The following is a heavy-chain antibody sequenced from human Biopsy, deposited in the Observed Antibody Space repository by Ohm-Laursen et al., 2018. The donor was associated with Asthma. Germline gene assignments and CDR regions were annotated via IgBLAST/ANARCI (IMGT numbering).Heavy chain of an antibody. Sequence: ASVKVSCKASGYNFISFAIHWMRQAPGQRLEWMGWVNTGNGDTKYSQKFQGRVTITRDTSASTAYMELRSLRSEDTATYYCAGTYYDFLTGQVKDVFGVWGQGTMVTVSS. CDR1: GYNFISFA. V-gene: IGHV1-3*04. CDR3: AGTYYDFLTGQVKDVFGV. CDR2: VNTGNGDT. D-gene: IGHD3-9*01. J-gene: IGHJ3*01.